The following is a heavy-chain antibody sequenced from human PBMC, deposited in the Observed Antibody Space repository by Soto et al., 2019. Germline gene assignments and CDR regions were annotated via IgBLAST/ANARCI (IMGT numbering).Heavy chain of an antibody. V-gene: IGHV3-23*01. CDR3: VREASSSGLNLDH. CDR1: GFIFSNYA. J-gene: IGHJ4*02. Sequence: GGSLRLSCAASGFIFSNYAMSWGRQAPGKGLEWVSFISGSGSSTYYADSVKGRFTISRGNSKNTLYLQMNSLRAEDAAVYYCVREASSSGLNLDHWGRGTLVTVSS. CDR2: ISGSGSST. D-gene: IGHD6-6*01.